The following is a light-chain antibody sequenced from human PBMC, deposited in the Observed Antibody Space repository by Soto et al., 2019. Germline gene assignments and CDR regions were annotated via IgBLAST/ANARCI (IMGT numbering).Light chain of an antibody. V-gene: IGKV3-15*01. Sequence: EIVMTQSPATLSVSPGGRAALSFRSSQSVYSNLAWYQQKPGQAPRLLISDASTRATGIPARFSGSGSGTEFTLTISSLQSEDFAVYYCQQYNNWPPWTFGQGTKVDIK. CDR1: QSVYSN. CDR2: DAS. J-gene: IGKJ1*01. CDR3: QQYNNWPPWT.